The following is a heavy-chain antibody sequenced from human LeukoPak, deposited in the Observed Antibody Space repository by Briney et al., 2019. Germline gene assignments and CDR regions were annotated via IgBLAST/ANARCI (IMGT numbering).Heavy chain of an antibody. Sequence: DPGGSLRLSCTASRFYFSTYDMNWVRQVPGKGLEWVSYIDSSASTTYYAGSVQGRFTISRDNAKNSLYLQMRSLRVEDTAFYYCASAHGGSGYDRPFDYWGQGTLITVSS. CDR3: ASAHGGSGYDRPFDY. D-gene: IGHD5-12*01. J-gene: IGHJ4*02. CDR1: RFYFSTYD. V-gene: IGHV3-48*03. CDR2: IDSSASTT.